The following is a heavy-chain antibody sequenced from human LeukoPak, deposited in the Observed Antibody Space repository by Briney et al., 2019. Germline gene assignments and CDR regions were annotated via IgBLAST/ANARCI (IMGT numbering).Heavy chain of an antibody. V-gene: IGHV1-18*01. CDR3: ARRVRYYYGSGSYYEYYFDY. Sequence: GAPVKVSCKASGYTFTSYAMHWVRQAPGQRLEWMGWISAYNGNTNYAQKLQGRVTMTTDTSTSTAYMELRSLRSDDTAVYYCARRVRYYYGSGSYYEYYFDYWGQGTLVTVSS. CDR1: GYTFTSYA. D-gene: IGHD3-10*01. CDR2: ISAYNGNT. J-gene: IGHJ4*02.